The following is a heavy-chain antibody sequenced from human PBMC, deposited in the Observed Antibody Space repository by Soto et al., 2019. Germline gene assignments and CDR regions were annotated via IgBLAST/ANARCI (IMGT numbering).Heavy chain of an antibody. Sequence: GVLRLSCAASGFTFSSYGMHWVRQAPGKGLEWVAVIWYDGSNKYYADSVKGRFTISRDNSKNTLYLQMNSLRAEDTAVYYCARVHYYDSSGYFDYWGQGTLVTVSS. D-gene: IGHD3-22*01. CDR3: ARVHYYDSSGYFDY. CDR2: IWYDGSNK. V-gene: IGHV3-33*01. J-gene: IGHJ4*02. CDR1: GFTFSSYG.